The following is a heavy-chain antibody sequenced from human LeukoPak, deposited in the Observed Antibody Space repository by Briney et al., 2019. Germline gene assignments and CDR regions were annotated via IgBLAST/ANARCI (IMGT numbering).Heavy chain of an antibody. Sequence: GASVKVSCKASGYTFTSYAMNWVRQAPGQGLEWMGWISAYNGNTNYAQKFQGRVTMTRDTSTSTVYMELSSLRSEDTAVYYCARGGGTIVVVPKDFDYWGQGTLVTVSS. CDR2: ISAYNGNT. V-gene: IGHV1-18*01. D-gene: IGHD3-22*01. CDR3: ARGGGTIVVVPKDFDY. CDR1: GYTFTSYA. J-gene: IGHJ4*02.